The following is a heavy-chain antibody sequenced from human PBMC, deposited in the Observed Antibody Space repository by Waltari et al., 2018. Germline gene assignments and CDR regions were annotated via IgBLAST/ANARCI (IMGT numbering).Heavy chain of an antibody. D-gene: IGHD3-3*02. CDR2: VYHDGRA. V-gene: IGHV4-4*02. J-gene: IGHJ4*02. CDR1: GDSISTDNW. CDR3: GRTVGSGRNILEVDC. Sequence: QVQLQESGPGLVKPSGTLSLACAVSGDSISTDNWWTWVRQPPGKGLEWIGVVYHDGRANYNPSDRSRVTKSVDRSKNEFTLTLFAVTAADTAVYLCGRTVGSGRNILEVDCWGQGILVTVSS.